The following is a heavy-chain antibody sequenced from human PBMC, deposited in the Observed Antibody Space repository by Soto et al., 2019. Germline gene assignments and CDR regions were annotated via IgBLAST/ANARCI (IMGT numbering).Heavy chain of an antibody. D-gene: IGHD3-10*01. CDR2: ISFDGSNT. CDR1: GFPFSDYA. V-gene: IGHV3-30*18. Sequence: QVQLVESGGGVVQPGRSLRLSCAASGFPFSDYAMHWVRQAPGKGLEWVAVISFDGSNTYYADSVMGRFTVSRDNSKHTLSLQMNSLRSDDTALYYCAKALRGGCDYWGQGALVTVSS. CDR3: AKALRGGCDY. J-gene: IGHJ4*02.